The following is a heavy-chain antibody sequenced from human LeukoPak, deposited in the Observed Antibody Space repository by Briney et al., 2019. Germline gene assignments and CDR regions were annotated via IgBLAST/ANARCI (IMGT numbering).Heavy chain of an antibody. V-gene: IGHV4-59*08. CDR3: ARADESLVYGMDV. J-gene: IGHJ6*02. CDR2: FSYSGST. CDR1: GGSITSDY. Sequence: SETLPLTCTVSGGSITSDYWSWIRQSPGKGLEWIGYFSYSGSTHYSPSLTSRVAISVDTSRNQLSLKLKSVTAADTAIYYCARADESLVYGMDVWGQGTTVIVSS.